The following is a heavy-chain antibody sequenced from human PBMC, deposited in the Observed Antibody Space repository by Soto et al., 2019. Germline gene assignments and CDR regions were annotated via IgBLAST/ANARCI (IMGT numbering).Heavy chain of an antibody. Sequence: ASVKVSCKASGYTFTSYGINWVRQAPGQGLEWMGWISAYNGNTNYAQNLQGRLTVTTDTSTTTAYMELRSLRSDDTAVYYCARDRAPVTIFGVVIPHTFDIWGQGNPGHRLL. CDR3: ARDRAPVTIFGVVIPHTFDI. CDR2: ISAYNGNT. D-gene: IGHD3-3*01. V-gene: IGHV1-18*01. CDR1: GYTFTSYG. J-gene: IGHJ3*02.